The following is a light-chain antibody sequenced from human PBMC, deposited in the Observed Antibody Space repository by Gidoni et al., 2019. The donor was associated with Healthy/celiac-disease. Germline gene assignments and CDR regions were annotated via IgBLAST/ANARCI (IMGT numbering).Light chain of an antibody. CDR1: QSISSY. CDR2: AAS. CDR3: QQSYSTPLAT. J-gene: IGKJ3*01. Sequence: DIKMTQSPSSLSASVGDRVTITCRASQSISSYLNWYQQKPGKAPKLLIYAASSLKSGVPSRFSGSGSGTDFTLTISSLQPEDFATYYCQQSYSTPLATFGPGTKVDIK. V-gene: IGKV1-39*01.